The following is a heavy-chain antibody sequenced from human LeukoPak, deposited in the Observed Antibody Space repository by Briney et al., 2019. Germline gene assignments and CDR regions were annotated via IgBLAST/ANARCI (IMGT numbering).Heavy chain of an antibody. CDR1: GGSISSGSYY. D-gene: IGHD3-3*01. Sequence: KPSQTLSLTCTVSGGSISSGSYYWSWIRQPAGKGLEWIGRIYTSGSTNYNPSLKSRVTISVDTSKNQFSLKLSSVTAADTAVYYCARAVTYYDFWSGYYGYYGMDVWGQGTTVTVS. CDR2: IYTSGST. J-gene: IGHJ6*02. V-gene: IGHV4-61*02. CDR3: ARAVTYYDFWSGYYGYYGMDV.